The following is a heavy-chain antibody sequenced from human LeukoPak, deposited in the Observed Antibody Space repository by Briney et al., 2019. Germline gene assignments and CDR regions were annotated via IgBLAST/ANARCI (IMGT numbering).Heavy chain of an antibody. D-gene: IGHD3-10*01. CDR1: GFTFDDYA. Sequence: GGSLRLSCAASGFTFDDYAMHWVRQAPGKGLEGVSGISWNSGSIVYADSVKGRFTISRDNAKNSLYLQMNSLRAEDTALYYCAKDEGGSGSYSWFDPWGQGTLVTVSS. J-gene: IGHJ5*02. V-gene: IGHV3-9*01. CDR2: ISWNSGSI. CDR3: AKDEGGSGSYSWFDP.